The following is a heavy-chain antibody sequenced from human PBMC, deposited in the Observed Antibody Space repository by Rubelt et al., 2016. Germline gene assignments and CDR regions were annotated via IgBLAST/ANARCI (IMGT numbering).Heavy chain of an antibody. CDR2: IYYSGST. CDR1: GGSFSGYY. D-gene: IGHD4-17*01. Sequence: QVRIQQWGAGLLKPSETLSLKCAVFGGSFSGYYWSWIRQPPGKGLEWIGYIYYSGSTNYNPSLKSRVTISVDTSKNHVSLKLSSVTAADTAVYYCARTTIGDPYYFDYWGQGTLVTVSS. V-gene: IGHV4-34*11. J-gene: IGHJ4*02. CDR3: ARTTIGDPYYFDY.